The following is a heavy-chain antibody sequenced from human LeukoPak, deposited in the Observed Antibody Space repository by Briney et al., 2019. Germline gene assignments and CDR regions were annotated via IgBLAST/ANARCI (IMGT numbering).Heavy chain of an antibody. V-gene: IGHV4-34*01. CDR1: GGSFSGYY. Sequence: SETLSLTCAVYGGSFSGYYWSWIRQPPGKGLEWIGEINHSGSSNYNPSLKSRVTISVDTSKNQFSLKLSSVTAAGTAVYYCARSIVVVPAAMGDYYYYYMDVWGKGTTVTVSS. CDR3: ARSIVVVPAAMGDYYYYYMDV. D-gene: IGHD2-2*01. CDR2: INHSGSS. J-gene: IGHJ6*03.